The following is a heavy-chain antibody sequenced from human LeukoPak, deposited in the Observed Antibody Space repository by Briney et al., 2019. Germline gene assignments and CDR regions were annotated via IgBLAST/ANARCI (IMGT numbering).Heavy chain of an antibody. Sequence: GWSLRLSCAASGFTFSSYSMNWVRQAPGKGLEWVSYISSRSSTIYYADSVKGRFTISRDNVNNSLYLQMNSLRAEDTAVYYCARGPSGSYDYWGQGTLVTVSS. V-gene: IGHV3-48*04. CDR2: ISSRSSTI. CDR3: ARGPSGSYDY. CDR1: GFTFSSYS. J-gene: IGHJ4*02. D-gene: IGHD1-26*01.